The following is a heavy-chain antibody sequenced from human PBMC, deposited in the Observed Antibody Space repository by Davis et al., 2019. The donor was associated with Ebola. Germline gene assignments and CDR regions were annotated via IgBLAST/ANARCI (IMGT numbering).Heavy chain of an antibody. D-gene: IGHD6-6*01. CDR3: AKERVYSSSSMLYYYYYGMDV. CDR2: ISYDGSNK. J-gene: IGHJ6*02. V-gene: IGHV3-30*18. CDR1: GFTFSSYG. Sequence: GESLKISCAASGFTFSSYGMHWVRQASGKGLEWVAVISYDGSNKYYADSVKGRFTISRDNSKNTLYLQMNSLRAEDTAVYYCAKERVYSSSSMLYYYYYGMDVWGQGTTVTVSS.